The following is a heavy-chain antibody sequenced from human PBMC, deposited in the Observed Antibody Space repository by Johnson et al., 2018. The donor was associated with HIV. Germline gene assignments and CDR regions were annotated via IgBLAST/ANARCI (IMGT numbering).Heavy chain of an antibody. J-gene: IGHJ3*02. Sequence: VQLVESGGGLVQPGGSLRLSCAASGFTVSSNYMSWVRQAPGQGLEWVSVIYSGGSPYYADSVKGRFTISRDNSKNTLYLQMNSLRAEDTAVYYCAISLLVVVGHDAFDIWGQGTMVTVSS. V-gene: IGHV3-66*01. D-gene: IGHD3-22*01. CDR2: IYSGGSP. CDR3: AISLLVVVGHDAFDI. CDR1: GFTVSSNY.